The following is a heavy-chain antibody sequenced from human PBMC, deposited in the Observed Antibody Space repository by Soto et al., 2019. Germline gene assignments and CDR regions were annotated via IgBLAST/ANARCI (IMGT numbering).Heavy chain of an antibody. V-gene: IGHV3-23*01. CDR1: GFTFSTYA. J-gene: IGHJ4*02. CDR3: AKNRDTTSSSSSH. D-gene: IGHD6-6*01. Sequence: EVQLLESGGGLVQPGGSLRLSCAASGFTFSTYAMSWVRQPPGKGLEWVSAISGTGGSTYYADSVKGRFTVSRDNSKNALYLQTNSLRAEDTAVYYCAKNRDTTSSSSSHWGQGTLVTVFS. CDR2: ISGTGGST.